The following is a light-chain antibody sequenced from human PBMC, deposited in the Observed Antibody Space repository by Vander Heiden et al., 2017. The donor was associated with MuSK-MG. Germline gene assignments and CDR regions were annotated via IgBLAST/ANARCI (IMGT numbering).Light chain of an antibody. CDR2: WAS. V-gene: IGKV4-1*01. J-gene: IGKJ2*01. CDR1: QSVLYSSNNNNY. Sequence: DIVMTQSPDSLAVSLGERATINCKSSQSVLYSSNNNNYLAWYQQKAGQPPKLLIYWASTRESGVPDRFSGSGSGTDFTLTISSLQAEDVAVYYCQQDDSPPSTFGQGTNMEIK. CDR3: QQDDSPPST.